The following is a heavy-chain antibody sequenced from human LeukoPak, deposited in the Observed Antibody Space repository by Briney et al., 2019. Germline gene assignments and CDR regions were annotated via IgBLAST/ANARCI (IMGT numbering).Heavy chain of an antibody. V-gene: IGHV4-39*01. CDR1: GGSISSSSYY. J-gene: IGHJ6*03. CDR2: IYYSGST. CDR3: ARKGYYYYYMDV. Sequence: PSETLSLTCTVSGGSISSSSYYWGWLRQPPGTGLEWIGSIYYSGSTYYNPSLKSRVTISVDTSKNQFSLKLSSVTAADTAVYYCARKGYYYYYMDVWGKGTTVTVSS.